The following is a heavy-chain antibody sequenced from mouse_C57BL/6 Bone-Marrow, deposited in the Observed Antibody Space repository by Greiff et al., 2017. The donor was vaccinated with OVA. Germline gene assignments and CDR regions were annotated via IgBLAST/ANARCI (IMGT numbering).Heavy chain of an antibody. D-gene: IGHD1-1*01. CDR3: AREGDYGSSH. CDR2: IDPSDSYT. CDR1: GYTFTSYW. V-gene: IGHV1-69*01. Sequence: QVQLQQPGAELVMPGASVKLSCKASGYTFTSYWMHWVKQRPGQGLEWIGEIDPSDSYTNYNQKFKGKSTLTVDKSSSTAYMQLSSLTSEDSAVYYSAREGDYGSSHWGQGTLVTVSA. J-gene: IGHJ3*01.